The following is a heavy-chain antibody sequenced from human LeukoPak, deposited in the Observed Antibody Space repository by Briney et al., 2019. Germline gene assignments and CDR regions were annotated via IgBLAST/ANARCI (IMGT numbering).Heavy chain of an antibody. CDR1: GYTFSGYY. J-gene: IGHJ4*02. D-gene: IGHD5-12*01. Sequence: ASVKVSCKASGYTFSGYYMHWVRQAPGQGLEWMGWINPNSGGTNYAQKFQGRVTMTRHRSISTAYMELSRLRSDDTAVYYCARRLQGMVDKILDFWGQGTLVTVSS. CDR2: INPNSGGT. V-gene: IGHV1-2*02. CDR3: ARRLQGMVDKILDF.